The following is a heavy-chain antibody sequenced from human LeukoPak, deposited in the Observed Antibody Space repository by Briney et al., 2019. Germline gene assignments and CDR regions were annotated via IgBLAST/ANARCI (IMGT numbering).Heavy chain of an antibody. CDR2: IYYSGNT. Sequence: PSETLSLTCTVSGGSISSDYWSWIRQPPGKGLEWIGYIYYSGNTDYNPSLKSRVTISADTSKNQFSLKLSSVTAADTAVYYCARHLPTKMATYYFDYWGQGTLVTVSS. CDR3: ARHLPTKMATYYFDY. V-gene: IGHV4-59*08. CDR1: GGSISSDY. J-gene: IGHJ4*02. D-gene: IGHD5-12*01.